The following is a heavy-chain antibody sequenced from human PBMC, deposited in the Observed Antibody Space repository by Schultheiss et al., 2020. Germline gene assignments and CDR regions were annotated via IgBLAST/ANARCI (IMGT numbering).Heavy chain of an antibody. Sequence: SQTLSLTCTVSGGSISRNTYYWGWIRQPPGKGLEWIGSIYYSGSTSYNPSLKSRVTISVDTSKNQFSLRLTSVTAADTAVYYCARHRSGSTRTDAFDIWGQGAMVTV. V-gene: IGHV4-39*01. CDR3: ARHRSGSTRTDAFDI. CDR2: IYYSGST. J-gene: IGHJ3*02. CDR1: GGSISRNTYY. D-gene: IGHD3-3*01.